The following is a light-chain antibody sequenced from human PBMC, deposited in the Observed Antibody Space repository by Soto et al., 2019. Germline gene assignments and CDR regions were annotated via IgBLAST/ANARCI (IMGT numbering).Light chain of an antibody. V-gene: IGLV2-14*01. CDR1: SSDVGGYNY. CDR2: EVS. J-gene: IGLJ1*01. CDR3: SSYTSSSIPYV. Sequence: SVLTQPASVSWSPGQSITISCTGTSSDVGGYNYVSWYQQHPGKAPKLMIYEVSNRPSGVSNRFSGSKSGNTASLTISGLQAEDEADYYCSSYTSSSIPYVFGTGTKVTVL.